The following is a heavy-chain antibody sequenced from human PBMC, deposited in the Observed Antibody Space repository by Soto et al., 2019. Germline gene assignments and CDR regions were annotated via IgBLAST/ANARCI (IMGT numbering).Heavy chain of an antibody. Sequence: PGGSLRLSCAASGFTFSSYSMNWVRQAPGKGLEWVSSISSSSSYIYYADSVKGRFTISRDNAKNSLYLQMNSLRAEDTAVYYCARDPYTYDSSSGYWGQGTLVTVSA. CDR3: ARDPYTYDSSSGY. D-gene: IGHD3-22*01. J-gene: IGHJ4*02. CDR2: ISSSSSYI. V-gene: IGHV3-21*01. CDR1: GFTFSSYS.